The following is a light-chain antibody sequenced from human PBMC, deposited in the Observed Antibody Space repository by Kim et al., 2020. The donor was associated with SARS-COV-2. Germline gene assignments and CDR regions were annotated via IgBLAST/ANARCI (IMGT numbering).Light chain of an antibody. J-gene: IGKJ1*01. Sequence: EIVMTQSPPTLSVSPGERATLSCRASQSVNTNLVWYQQKPGQAPRLLIYDASTRATGIPARFSGSGSGTEFTLTISSLQSEDFAVYYCQKYNNFRTFGQGTQGDIK. V-gene: IGKV3-15*01. CDR2: DAS. CDR1: QSVNTN. CDR3: QKYNNFRT.